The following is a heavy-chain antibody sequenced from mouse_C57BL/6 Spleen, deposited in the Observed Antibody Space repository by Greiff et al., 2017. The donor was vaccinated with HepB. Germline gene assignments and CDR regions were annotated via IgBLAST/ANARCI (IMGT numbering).Heavy chain of an antibody. CDR3: ASWGTTVPWFAY. Sequence: QVQLKQPGAELVKPGASVKMSCKASGYTFTSYWITWVKQRPGQGLEWIGDIYPGSGSTNYNEKFKSKATLTVDTSSSTAYMQLSSLTSEDSAVYYCASWGTTVPWFAYWGQGTLVTVSA. J-gene: IGHJ3*01. D-gene: IGHD1-1*01. CDR2: IYPGSGST. CDR1: GYTFTSYW. V-gene: IGHV1-55*01.